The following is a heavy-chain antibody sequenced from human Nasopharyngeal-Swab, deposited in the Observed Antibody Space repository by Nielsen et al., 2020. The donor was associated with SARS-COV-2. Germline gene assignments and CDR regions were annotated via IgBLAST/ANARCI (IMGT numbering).Heavy chain of an antibody. CDR1: GGSFSGYY. CDR2: INHSGST. D-gene: IGHD6-6*01. J-gene: IGHJ4*02. Sequence: SETLSLTCAVYGGSFSGYYWSWVRQPPGKGLEWIGEINHSGSTNYNPSLKSRITISVDTSKNQFSLKLSSVTAADTAVDYCASGRWGAARPDDGRNFGYWGQGTLVTVSS. CDR3: ASGRWGAARPDDGRNFGY. V-gene: IGHV4-34*01.